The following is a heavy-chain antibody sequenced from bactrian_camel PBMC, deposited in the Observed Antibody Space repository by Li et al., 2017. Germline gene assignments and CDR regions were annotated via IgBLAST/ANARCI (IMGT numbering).Heavy chain of an antibody. J-gene: IGHJ4*01. D-gene: IGHD4*01. V-gene: IGHV3S53*01. CDR2: FGKDGST. CDR3: AANWYGGSASKLRPLYSD. CDR1: GYTYSTNC. Sequence: VQLVESGGGAVQTGGSLRLSCAASGYTYSTNCMGWFRQAPGKEREGVASFGKDGSTTYTDSVKGRFTISKDTVKNTLSLQMNSLKVEDTAMYYCAANWYGGSASKLRPLYSDWGQGTQVTVS.